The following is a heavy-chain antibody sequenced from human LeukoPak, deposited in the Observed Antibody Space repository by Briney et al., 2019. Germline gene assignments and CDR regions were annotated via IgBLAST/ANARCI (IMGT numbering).Heavy chain of an antibody. CDR1: GFTFPNYA. Sequence: GGSLRLSCAASGFTFPNYAMSWVRQAPGKGLEWVSVIYSGGSTYYVDSVEGRFIISRDNSKNTVYLQMNRLRAEDTAVYYCARGGSWFGEFRWWYMDVWGKGTTVTISS. J-gene: IGHJ6*03. V-gene: IGHV3-53*01. CDR2: IYSGGST. CDR3: ARGGSWFGEFRWWYMDV. D-gene: IGHD3-10*01.